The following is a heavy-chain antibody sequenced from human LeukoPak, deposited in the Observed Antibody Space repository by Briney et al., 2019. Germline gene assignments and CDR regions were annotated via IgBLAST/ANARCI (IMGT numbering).Heavy chain of an antibody. CDR3: ARDPDCSGGGCYRGYYFDY. J-gene: IGHJ4*02. V-gene: IGHV1-2*02. CDR2: INPNSGGT. D-gene: IGHD2-15*01. CDR1: GYTFTGYY. Sequence: EASVKVSCKASGYTFTGYYMHWVRQAPGQGLEWMGWINPNSGGTNYAQKFQGRVTLHRDRSISTAYMEVRRLRSDDTAVYYCARDPDCSGGGCYRGYYFDYWGQGTLVTVSS.